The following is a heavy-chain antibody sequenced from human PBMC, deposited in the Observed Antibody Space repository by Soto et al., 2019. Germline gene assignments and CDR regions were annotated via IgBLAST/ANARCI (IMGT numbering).Heavy chain of an antibody. V-gene: IGHV1-69*13. J-gene: IGHJ6*02. CDR1: GGTFSSYS. D-gene: IGHD2-2*02. CDR3: ARGLGCSSTSCYNPTDIYYYGMDV. Sequence: SVKVSCKASGGTFSSYSISWVRQAPGRGLEWMGGIIPIFGTANYAQKFQGRVTITADESTSTAYMELSSLRSEDTAVYYCARGLGCSSTSCYNPTDIYYYGMDVWGQGTTVTVSS. CDR2: IIPIFGTA.